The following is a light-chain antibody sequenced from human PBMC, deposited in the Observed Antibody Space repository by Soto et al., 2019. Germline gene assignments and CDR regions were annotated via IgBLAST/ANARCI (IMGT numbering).Light chain of an antibody. CDR2: GTS. V-gene: IGKV3-15*01. CDR1: QNINNY. CDR3: QQYHNWPLT. Sequence: EIVMTQSPATLSVSPGERATLSCRASQNINNYVAWYQQMPGQAPRLLIYGTSTKARFSGSGSGTDFTLTISSLQSEDFAVYFCQQYHNWPLTFGGGTKVEI. J-gene: IGKJ4*01.